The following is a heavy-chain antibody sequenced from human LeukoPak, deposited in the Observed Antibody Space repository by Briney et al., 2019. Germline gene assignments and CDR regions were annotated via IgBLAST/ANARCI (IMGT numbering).Heavy chain of an antibody. D-gene: IGHD2-15*01. CDR3: ARRETNGYCSGGSCYRPYYFDY. J-gene: IGHJ4*02. Sequence: PSETLSLTCTVSGGSISSSSYYWGWIRQPPGKELEWIGSIYYSGSTYYNPSLKSRVTISVDTSKNQFSLKLSSVTAADTAVYYCARRETNGYCSGGSCYRPYYFDYWGQGTLVTVSS. V-gene: IGHV4-39*07. CDR1: GGSISSSSYY. CDR2: IYYSGST.